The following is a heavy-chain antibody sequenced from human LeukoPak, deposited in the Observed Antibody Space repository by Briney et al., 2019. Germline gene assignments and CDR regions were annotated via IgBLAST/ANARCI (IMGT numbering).Heavy chain of an antibody. Sequence: SETLSLTCSVSGVPISSRSYYWGWIRQPPGQGLEWIGNIFYSGSANYNPSLNSRVTISVDTSKNQFSLKLSSVTAADTAVYYCARGQFYYDSSGLWVWGQGTLVTVSS. CDR3: ARGQFYYDSSGLWV. CDR2: IFYSGSA. V-gene: IGHV4-39*07. D-gene: IGHD3-22*01. CDR1: GVPISSRSYY. J-gene: IGHJ4*02.